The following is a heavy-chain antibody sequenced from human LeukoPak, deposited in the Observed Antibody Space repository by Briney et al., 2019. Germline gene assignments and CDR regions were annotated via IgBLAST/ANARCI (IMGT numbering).Heavy chain of an antibody. CDR3: ARRGSSGCFDF. Sequence: GGSLRLSCAASGFTFSSYWMHWVRQAPGKGLEWVAVMSHDGSNEYYGDSVKGRFTISRDNSKNTLFLQMHSLRVEDTATYYCARRGSSGCFDFWGQGTLVTVSS. CDR2: MSHDGSNE. CDR1: GFTFSSYW. V-gene: IGHV3-30-3*01. D-gene: IGHD6-19*01. J-gene: IGHJ4*02.